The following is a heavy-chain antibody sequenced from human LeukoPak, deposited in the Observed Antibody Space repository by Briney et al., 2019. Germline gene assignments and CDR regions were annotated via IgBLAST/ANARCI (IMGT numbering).Heavy chain of an antibody. CDR3: ARDYYYSSDY. Sequence: GASVKVSCKASGGTFTSYAISWVRQAPGQGLEWRGRIIPILGIANYAQKFQGSVTITADKSTSTAYMELSSLRSEDTAVYYCARDYYYSSDYWGQGTLVTVSS. CDR2: IIPILGIA. V-gene: IGHV1-69*04. D-gene: IGHD3-22*01. J-gene: IGHJ4*02. CDR1: GGTFTSYA.